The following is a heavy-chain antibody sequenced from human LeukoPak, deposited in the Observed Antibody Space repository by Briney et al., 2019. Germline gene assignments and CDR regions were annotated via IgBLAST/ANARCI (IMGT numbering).Heavy chain of an antibody. CDR2: INPNSGGT. V-gene: IGHV1-2*02. J-gene: IGHJ4*02. Sequence: ASVKVSCKASGYTFTSYGISWVRQAPGQGLEWMGWINPNSGGTQNAQKFQGRVTMTRDTSISTAYMELSRLRSDDTAVYYCALLAASDTLFYWGQGTLVTVSS. D-gene: IGHD6-13*01. CDR1: GYTFTSYG. CDR3: ALLAASDTLFY.